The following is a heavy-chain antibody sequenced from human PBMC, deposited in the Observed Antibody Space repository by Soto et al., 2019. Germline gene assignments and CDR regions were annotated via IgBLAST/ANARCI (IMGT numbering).Heavy chain of an antibody. D-gene: IGHD2-8*01. J-gene: IGHJ5*02. CDR2: ISGSGGST. Sequence: GGSLRLSCAASGFTFSNYVMSWVRQAQGKGLEWVSAISGSGGSTYSADSVKGRFTISRDNSKNTLYLQMNSLRAEDTAVYYCAKMVRGCTNGVCLVWFDPWGQGTLVTVSS. V-gene: IGHV3-23*01. CDR1: GFTFSNYV. CDR3: AKMVRGCTNGVCLVWFDP.